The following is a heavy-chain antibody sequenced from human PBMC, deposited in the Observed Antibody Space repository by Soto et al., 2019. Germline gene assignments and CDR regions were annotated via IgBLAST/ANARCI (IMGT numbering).Heavy chain of an antibody. CDR2: INHSGST. V-gene: IGHV4-34*01. CDR3: ARSFFGVVVAANAFDI. J-gene: IGHJ3*02. CDR1: GGSFSGYY. D-gene: IGHD2-15*01. Sequence: SETLSLTCAVYGGSFSGYYWSWIRQPPGKGLEWIGEINHSGSTNYNPSLKSRVTISVDTSKNQFSLKLSSVTAADTAVYYCARSFFGVVVAANAFDIWGQGTMVTVSS.